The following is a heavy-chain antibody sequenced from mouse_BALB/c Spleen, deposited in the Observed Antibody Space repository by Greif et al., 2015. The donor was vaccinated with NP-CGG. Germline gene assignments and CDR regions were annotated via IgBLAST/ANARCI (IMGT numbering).Heavy chain of an antibody. CDR1: GYSITSDYA. V-gene: IGHV3-2*02. Sequence: EVKLMESGPGLVKPSQSLSLTCTATGYSITSDYAWNWIRQFPGNKLEWMGYISYSGSTSYNPSLKSRISITRDTSKNQFFLQLNSVTTEDTATYYCARRGDLYAVDYWGQGTSVTVSS. D-gene: IGHD2-13*01. J-gene: IGHJ4*01. CDR3: ARRGDLYAVDY. CDR2: ISYSGST.